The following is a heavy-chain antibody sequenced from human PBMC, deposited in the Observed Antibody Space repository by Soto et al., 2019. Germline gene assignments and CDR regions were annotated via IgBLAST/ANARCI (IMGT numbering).Heavy chain of an antibody. J-gene: IGHJ4*02. CDR2: IIPIFGTA. CDR1: VGTFSSNA. CDR3: ARDESGDSEGDYFDY. Sequence: VASVKVSCKASVGTFSSNAISWVRQAPGQGLEWMGGIIPIFGTANYAQKFQGRVTITADESTSTAYMELSSLRSEDTAVYYCARDESGDSEGDYFDYWGQGTLVTVSS. D-gene: IGHD2-21*02. V-gene: IGHV1-69*13.